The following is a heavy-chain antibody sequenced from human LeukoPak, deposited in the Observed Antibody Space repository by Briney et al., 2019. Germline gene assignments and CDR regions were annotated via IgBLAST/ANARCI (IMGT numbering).Heavy chain of an antibody. Sequence: SETLSLACAVYGGSFSGYYWSWIRQPPGKGLEWIGEINHSGSTNYNPSLKSRVTISVDTPKNQFSLKLSSVTAADTAVYYCARVSASTWAFDIWGQGTMVTVSS. V-gene: IGHV4-34*01. CDR3: ARVSASTWAFDI. J-gene: IGHJ3*02. CDR2: INHSGST. CDR1: GGSFSGYY. D-gene: IGHD5/OR15-5a*01.